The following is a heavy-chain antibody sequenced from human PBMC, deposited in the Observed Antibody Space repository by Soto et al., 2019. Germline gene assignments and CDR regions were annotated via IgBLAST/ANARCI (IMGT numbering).Heavy chain of an antibody. CDR2: TSNSGST. D-gene: IGHD2-2*01. Sequence: QVQLQESGPGLVKPSQTLSLTCTVSGGSITSSGYYWSWIRPHPGEGLEWIGFTSNSGSTSYNPSLTSAVTISVDTSSNQFSLNLKSVTAADTAVYYCARGGGSTKVDYWGQGTLVTVSP. J-gene: IGHJ4*02. V-gene: IGHV4-31*01. CDR1: GGSITSSGYY. CDR3: ARGGGSTKVDY.